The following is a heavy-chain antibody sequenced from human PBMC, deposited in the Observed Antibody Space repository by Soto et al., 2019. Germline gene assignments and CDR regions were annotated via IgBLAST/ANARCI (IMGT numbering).Heavy chain of an antibody. D-gene: IGHD2-8*01. Sequence: PGESLKISCAASRLIFSNYKMHWVRQAPGKGLVWVSRINTDGSITDYADSVKGRFTVSRDNAKNTMYLQMNSLTADDTAVYYCARDTNGHHYWGQGTLVTVSS. J-gene: IGHJ4*02. CDR1: RLIFSNYK. CDR2: INTDGSIT. CDR3: ARDTNGHHY. V-gene: IGHV3-74*01.